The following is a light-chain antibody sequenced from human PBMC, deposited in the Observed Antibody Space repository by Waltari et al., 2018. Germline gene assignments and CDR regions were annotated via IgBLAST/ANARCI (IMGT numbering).Light chain of an antibody. V-gene: IGLV1-47*01. CDR3: AAWDDSLRGAV. Sequence: QSVLTQPPSASGTPGQRVTLSCSGSPSNIGSNYVSWYQHLPGMAPKLLISRNTQRPSGVSDRFSASKSGTSASLAISGLRSDDEAEYYCAAWDDSLRGAVFGTGTKVSVL. J-gene: IGLJ1*01. CDR2: RNT. CDR1: PSNIGSNY.